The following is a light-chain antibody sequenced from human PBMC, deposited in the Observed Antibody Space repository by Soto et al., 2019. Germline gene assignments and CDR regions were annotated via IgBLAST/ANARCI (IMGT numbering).Light chain of an antibody. CDR1: QGINSA. J-gene: IGKJ4*01. CDR3: QQCNSYPT. CDR2: GAS. V-gene: IGKV1-13*02. Sequence: AIQLTQSPSSLSASVGDRVTITCRASQGINSALAWYQKKPGKAPKVLIYGASNLESGVPSRFSGSGYGTDFTLTISSLQPEDFAIFYCQQCNSYPTFGGGTKVEIK.